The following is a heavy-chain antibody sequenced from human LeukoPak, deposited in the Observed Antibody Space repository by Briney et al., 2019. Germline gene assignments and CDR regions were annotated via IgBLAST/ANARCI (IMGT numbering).Heavy chain of an antibody. CDR2: ISAYNGNT. D-gene: IGHD3-10*01. Sequence: GASVKVSCKASGYTFTSYGISWVRQAPGQGLEWMGWISAYNGNTNYAQKLQGRVTMTTDTSTSTAYMELRSLRSDDTAVYYCARDDFLMVRGAPFEGSPYYFDYWGQGTLVTVSS. V-gene: IGHV1-18*01. J-gene: IGHJ4*02. CDR3: ARDDFLMVRGAPFEGSPYYFDY. CDR1: GYTFTSYG.